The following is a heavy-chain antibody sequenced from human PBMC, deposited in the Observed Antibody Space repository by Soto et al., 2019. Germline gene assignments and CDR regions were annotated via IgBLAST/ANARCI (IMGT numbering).Heavy chain of an antibody. CDR1: GGTFSSYA. CDR3: ARDLSSWDYYYYGMDA. CDR2: IIPIFGTA. Sequence: EASVKVSCKASGGTFSSYAISWVRQAPGQGLEWMGGIIPIFGTANYAQKFQGRVTITEDESTSTAYMELSSLRSEDTAVYYCARDLSSWDYYYYGMDAWGQGTTVTVSS. J-gene: IGHJ6*02. D-gene: IGHD6-13*01. V-gene: IGHV1-69*13.